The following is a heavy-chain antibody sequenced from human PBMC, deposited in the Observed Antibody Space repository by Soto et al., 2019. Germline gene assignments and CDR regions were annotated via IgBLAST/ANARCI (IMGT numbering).Heavy chain of an antibody. J-gene: IGHJ4*02. CDR3: ASGVTYYYDSSGARFGY. Sequence: GASVEVSCKASGGTFSSYAISWVRQAPGQGLEWMGGIIPIFGTANYAQKFQGRVTITADKSTSTAYMELSSLRSEDTAVYYCASGVTYYYDSSGARFGYWGQGTLVTVSS. CDR2: IIPIFGTA. D-gene: IGHD3-22*01. CDR1: GGTFSSYA. V-gene: IGHV1-69*06.